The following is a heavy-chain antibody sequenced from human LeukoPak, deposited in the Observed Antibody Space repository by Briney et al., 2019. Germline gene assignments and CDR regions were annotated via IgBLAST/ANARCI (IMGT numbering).Heavy chain of an antibody. Sequence: ASVKVSCKASGGTFSSYAISWVRQAPGQGLEWMGGIIPIFGTANYAQKFQGRVTITADESTSTAYMELSSLRSEDTAVYYCATAHSGWYELDYWGQGTLVTVSS. D-gene: IGHD6-19*01. CDR1: GGTFSSYA. J-gene: IGHJ4*02. CDR3: ATAHSGWYELDY. CDR2: IIPIFGTA. V-gene: IGHV1-69*13.